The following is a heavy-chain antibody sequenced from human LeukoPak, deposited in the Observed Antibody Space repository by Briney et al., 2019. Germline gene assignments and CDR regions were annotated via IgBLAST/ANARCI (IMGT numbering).Heavy chain of an antibody. D-gene: IGHD5-12*01. CDR1: GFTFSSYS. J-gene: IGHJ4*02. V-gene: IGHV3-21*01. Sequence: GGSLRLSCAASGFTFSSYSMNWVRQAPGERLEWVSSISSSSSYIYYADSVKGRFTISRDDAKNSLFLQMNSLRAEDTAVYYCAKDRGRYSYGSVDYWGQGTLVTVSS. CDR3: AKDRGRYSYGSVDY. CDR2: ISSSSSYI.